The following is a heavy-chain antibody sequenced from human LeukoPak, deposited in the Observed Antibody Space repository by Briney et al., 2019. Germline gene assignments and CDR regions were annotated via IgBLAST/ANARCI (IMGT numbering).Heavy chain of an antibody. D-gene: IGHD3-16*01. CDR2: INPSGGST. J-gene: IGHJ4*02. CDR1: GYTFTSYY. V-gene: IGHV1-46*01. CDR3: AASSRLWDFDY. Sequence: ASVKVSCKASGYTFTSYYMHWVRQAPGQGLEWMGLINPSGGSTSYAQKFQGRVTMTRDMSTSTVYMELSSLRSEDTAVYYCAASSRLWDFDYWGQGTLVTVSS.